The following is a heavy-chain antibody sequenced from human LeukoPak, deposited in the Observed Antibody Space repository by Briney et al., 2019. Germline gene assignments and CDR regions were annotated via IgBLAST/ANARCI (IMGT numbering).Heavy chain of an antibody. V-gene: IGHV3-30*02. CDR2: IQYDGSNK. J-gene: IGHJ4*02. CDR1: GFTFSSYG. Sequence: GGSLRLSCAASGFTFSSYGMHWVRQAPGKGLEWVAFIQYDGSNKYYADSVKGRFTISRDNSKKTLHLQMNSLRAEDTAVYYCAKDMRAYGYCSSTSCYMHYWGQGTLVTVSS. CDR3: AKDMRAYGYCSSTSCYMHY. D-gene: IGHD2-2*02.